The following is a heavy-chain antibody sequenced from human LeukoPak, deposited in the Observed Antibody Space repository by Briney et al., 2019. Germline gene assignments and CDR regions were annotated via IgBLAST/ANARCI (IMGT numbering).Heavy chain of an antibody. CDR3: ARDHRGRIEAATIYYFDY. CDR1: GGSFSGYY. Sequence: PSETLSLTCAVYGGSFSGYYWSWIRQPAGKGLEWIGRIYTSGSTNYNPSHKSRVTMSVDTSKNQFSLKLSSVTAADTAVYYCARDHRGRIEAATIYYFDYWGQGTLVTVSS. D-gene: IGHD6-13*01. V-gene: IGHV4-4*07. J-gene: IGHJ4*02. CDR2: IYTSGST.